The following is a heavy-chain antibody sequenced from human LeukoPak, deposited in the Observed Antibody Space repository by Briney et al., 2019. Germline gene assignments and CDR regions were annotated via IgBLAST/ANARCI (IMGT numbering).Heavy chain of an antibody. V-gene: IGHV3-33*06. CDR2: IWYDGSNK. Sequence: PGGSLRLSCAASGFTFSSYGMHWVRQAPGKGLEWVAVIWYDGSNKYYADSVKGRFTISRDNSKNTLYLQMNSLRDDDTAVYYCAKGRSSSSQYLADHWGQGTLVTVSS. D-gene: IGHD6-6*01. CDR1: GFTFSSYG. J-gene: IGHJ4*02. CDR3: AKGRSSSSQYLADH.